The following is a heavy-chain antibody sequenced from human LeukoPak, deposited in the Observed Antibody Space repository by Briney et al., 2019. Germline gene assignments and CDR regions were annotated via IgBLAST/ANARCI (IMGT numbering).Heavy chain of an antibody. J-gene: IGHJ4*02. CDR1: GYTFTSYG. Sequence: GASVKVSCKASGYTFTSYGISWVRQAPGQGLEWMGWISAYNGNTNYAQRLQGRVTMTTDTSTSTAYMELRSLRSDDTAVYYCARELHSSSWYYSPFGYWGQGTLVTVSS. V-gene: IGHV1-18*01. D-gene: IGHD6-13*01. CDR3: ARELHSSSWYYSPFGY. CDR2: ISAYNGNT.